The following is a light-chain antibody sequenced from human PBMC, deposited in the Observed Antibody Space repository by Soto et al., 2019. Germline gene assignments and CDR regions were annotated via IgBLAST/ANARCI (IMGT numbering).Light chain of an antibody. V-gene: IGKV1-6*02. Sequence: AIQMAQSPSSLSASVGDRVTITCRASQGIGNDVGWFQQKPGKAPKLLIYAAATLQSGVPSRFSGSRSGTDFALTFSSLQPQDFASYCCLQDHSYPLSFGGGTKVEIK. CDR2: AAA. CDR1: QGIGND. CDR3: LQDHSYPLS. J-gene: IGKJ4*02.